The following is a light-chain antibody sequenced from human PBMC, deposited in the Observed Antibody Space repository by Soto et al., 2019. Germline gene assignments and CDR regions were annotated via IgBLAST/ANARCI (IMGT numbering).Light chain of an antibody. J-gene: IGKJ1*01. V-gene: IGKV1-39*01. Sequence: DIQMTQSPSSLSASVGDSVTISCRASQRIFTYLHWYQQKPGTAPRLLISRASSVQSGVPPRFSGSGSGRDFTLSISSLRPEDIGTYFCQQTYSVPWTFGPVTRVEI. CDR2: RAS. CDR3: QQTYSVPWT. CDR1: QRIFTY.